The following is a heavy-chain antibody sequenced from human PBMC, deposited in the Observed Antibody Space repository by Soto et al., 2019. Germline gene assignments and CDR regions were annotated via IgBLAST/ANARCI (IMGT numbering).Heavy chain of an antibody. V-gene: IGHV4-4*02. CDR2: IYHSGNT. Sequence: QVQLQESGPGLVKPSGTLSLTCAVSGDSISSSNWWSWVRQPPGKGLEWIGEIYHSGNTNYNPSLKGRFTTSVDKSTNQFSLKLTSVTPAAAAVYYCARLDGFGYWGQGTLVTVAS. J-gene: IGHJ4*02. D-gene: IGHD1-1*01. CDR3: ARLDGFGY. CDR1: GDSISSSNW.